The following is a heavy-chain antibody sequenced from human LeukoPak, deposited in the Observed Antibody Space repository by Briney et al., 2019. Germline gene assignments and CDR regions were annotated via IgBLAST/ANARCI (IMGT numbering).Heavy chain of an antibody. J-gene: IGHJ4*02. D-gene: IGHD3-9*01. CDR1: GGTFSSYA. CDR3: ATQATYDILTPPSY. CDR2: IIPIFGTA. V-gene: IGHV1-69*06. Sequence: ASVKVSCKASGGTFSSYAISWVRQAPGQGLEWMGGIIPIFGTANYAQKFQGRVTMTEDTSTDTAYMELSSLRSEDTAVYYCATQATYDILTPPSYWGQGTLVTVSS.